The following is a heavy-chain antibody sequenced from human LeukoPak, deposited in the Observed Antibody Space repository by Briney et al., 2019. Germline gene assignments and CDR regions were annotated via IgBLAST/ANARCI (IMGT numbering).Heavy chain of an antibody. D-gene: IGHD2-15*01. CDR1: GASISSSNW. V-gene: IGHV4-4*02. CDR3: ARAGWYTLDN. J-gene: IGHJ4*02. CDR2: IYHSGST. Sequence: PSGTLSLTCAVSGASISSSNWLSWVRPPPGKGLEWIGEIYHSGSTNYNPSLKSRVTISVDNSKNQFSLKMSSMTAADTAVYYCARAGWYTLDNWGQGTLVTVSS.